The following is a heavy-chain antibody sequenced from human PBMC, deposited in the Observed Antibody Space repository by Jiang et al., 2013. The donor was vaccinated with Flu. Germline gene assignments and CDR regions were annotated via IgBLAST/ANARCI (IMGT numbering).Heavy chain of an antibody. Sequence: SGAEVKKPGASVKVSCKASGYTFTGYYMHWVRQAPGQGLEWMGWINPNSGDTNYAQKFQGRVTMTRDTSISTAYMELSRLRSDDTAVYYCARVQYSGYSTYCFDYWGQGTLVTVSS. CDR2: INPNSGDT. CDR1: GYTFTGYY. CDR3: ARVQYSGYSTYCFDY. J-gene: IGHJ4*02. D-gene: IGHD5-12*01. V-gene: IGHV1-2*02.